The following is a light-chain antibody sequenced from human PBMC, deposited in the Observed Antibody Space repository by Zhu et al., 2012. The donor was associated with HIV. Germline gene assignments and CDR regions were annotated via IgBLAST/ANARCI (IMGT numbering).Light chain of an antibody. CDR2: DAS. CDR3: QQYASSPRT. J-gene: IGKJ1*01. CDR1: QSISSNY. Sequence: VLTQSPDTLSLPPGETATLSCRASQSISSNYLAWFQKKPGQRPRLLIYDASSRAPGIPDNFSGSGSGTDFTLNITGLEPEDFAVYYCQQYASSPRTFGQGTEVEI. V-gene: IGKV3-20*01.